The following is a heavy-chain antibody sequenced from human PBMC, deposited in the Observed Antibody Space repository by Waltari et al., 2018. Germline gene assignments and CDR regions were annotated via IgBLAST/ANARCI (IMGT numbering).Heavy chain of an antibody. CDR3: ARDDCSGGSCLDY. Sequence: QVQLVQSGAEVKNPGAAVKVLCKASKYTFTGYYIHWVRQAPGQGLEWMGWINPNSGGTNYIQKFQGRVTMTRDPSISTAYMELSSLRSDDTAIYYCARDDCSGGSCLDYWGQGTLVTVSS. D-gene: IGHD2-15*01. CDR1: KYTFTGYY. CDR2: INPNSGGT. J-gene: IGHJ4*02. V-gene: IGHV1-2*02.